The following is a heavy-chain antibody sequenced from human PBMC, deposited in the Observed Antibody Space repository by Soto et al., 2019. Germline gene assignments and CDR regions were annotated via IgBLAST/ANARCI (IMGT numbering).Heavy chain of an antibody. V-gene: IGHV1-8*01. Sequence: QVKLVQSGAEVKKPGASVKVSCKASGYTFTSHDINWMRQATGQGLEWMEWMNPNSGHTNYAQKFQGRVTMTRDTSISTAYMKLTSLRSEATGIYYWASDMSTMWGQGTLVTVSS. J-gene: IGHJ4*02. D-gene: IGHD2-2*01. CDR3: ASDMSTM. CDR2: MNPNSGHT. CDR1: GYTFTSHD.